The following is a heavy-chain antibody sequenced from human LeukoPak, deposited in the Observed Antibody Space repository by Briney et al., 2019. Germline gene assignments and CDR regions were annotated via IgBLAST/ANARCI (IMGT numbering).Heavy chain of an antibody. D-gene: IGHD3-10*01. Sequence: YADSVKGRFTISRDNAKNSLYLQMNSLRAEDTAVYYCARIKAGGYFDYWGQGTLVTVSS. J-gene: IGHJ4*02. V-gene: IGHV3-21*01. CDR3: ARIKAGGYFDY.